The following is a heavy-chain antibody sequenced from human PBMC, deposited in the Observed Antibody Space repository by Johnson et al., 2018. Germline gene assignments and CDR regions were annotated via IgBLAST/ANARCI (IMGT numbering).Heavy chain of an antibody. CDR3: ASMAGGITGTTDAFDI. CDR1: DGSISSYY. J-gene: IGHJ3*02. D-gene: IGHD1-20*01. Sequence: QVQLQESGPGLVKPSETLSLTCAVSDGSISSYYWSWIRQPPGKGLEWIGYIYYSGSTNYNPSPKSRVTISVDTSTNQSSMKLSSVTAAETAVYYCASMAGGITGTTDAFDIWGQGTMVTVSS. CDR2: IYYSGST. V-gene: IGHV4-59*01.